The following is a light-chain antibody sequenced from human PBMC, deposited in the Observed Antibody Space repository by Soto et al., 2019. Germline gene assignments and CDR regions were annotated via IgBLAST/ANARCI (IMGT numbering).Light chain of an antibody. J-gene: IGLJ1*01. CDR3: AAWDDSLGAYV. V-gene: IGLV1-47*02. CDR1: SSNIGGNS. Sequence: QSAMTQPPSVSAAPGQKVTISCSGSSSNIGGNSVSWYQQLPGTAPKLLIYTNNQRPSGVPQRFSGSKTGTSASLAIGGLQSEDGADYYCAAWDDSLGAYVFGTGTKVTVL. CDR2: TNN.